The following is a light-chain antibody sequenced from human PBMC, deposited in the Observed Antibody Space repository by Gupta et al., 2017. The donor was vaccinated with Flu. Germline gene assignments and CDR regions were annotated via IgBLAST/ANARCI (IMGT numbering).Light chain of an antibody. CDR2: AAS. CDR1: QTLHGY. Sequence: DIQMTQSPSSLSASVGDRVTITCRASQTLHGYLNWYQQIPGKAPNLLVSAASNLQSGVPSRFRGDGSATDFTLTITGLQPEDFATYYCQQSFSTPHTFGQGTKLQIK. J-gene: IGKJ2*01. V-gene: IGKV1-39*01. CDR3: QQSFSTPHT.